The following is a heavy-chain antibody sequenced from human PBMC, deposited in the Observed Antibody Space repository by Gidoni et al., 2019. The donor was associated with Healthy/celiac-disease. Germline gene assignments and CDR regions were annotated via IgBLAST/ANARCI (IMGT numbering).Heavy chain of an antibody. V-gene: IGHV1-8*01. CDR1: GYTFTSYA. D-gene: IGHD2-2*01. J-gene: IGHJ6*02. CDR3: ARAAADCSSTSCFPFGMDV. CDR2: MNPNSGNT. Sequence: QVQLVQSGAEVKKPGASVKVSCKASGYTFTSYAINWVRQATGQGLEWMGWMNPNSGNTGYAQKFQGRVTMTRNTSISTAYMELSSLRSEDTAVYYCARAAADCSSTSCFPFGMDVWGQGTTVTVSS.